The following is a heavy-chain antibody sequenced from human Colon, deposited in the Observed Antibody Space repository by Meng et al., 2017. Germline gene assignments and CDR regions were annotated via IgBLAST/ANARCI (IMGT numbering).Heavy chain of an antibody. Sequence: SETLSLTCTVSGDSISGSGYYWDWIRQTPGKGLEWIANIYYRGTTYYNPSLRSQVTISLDTSENTFSLHLTSVTAANTAVYYCARTRARFVGMDVWGHGTTVTVSS. CDR2: IYYRGTT. CDR1: GDSISGSGYY. V-gene: IGHV4-39*07. J-gene: IGHJ6*02. CDR3: ARTRARFVGMDV. D-gene: IGHD3-16*01.